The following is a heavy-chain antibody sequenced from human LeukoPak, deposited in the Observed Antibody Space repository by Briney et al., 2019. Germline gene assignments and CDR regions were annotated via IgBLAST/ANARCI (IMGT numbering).Heavy chain of an antibody. D-gene: IGHD3-22*01. J-gene: IGHJ2*01. CDR1: GGSISSHY. V-gene: IGHV4-59*11. Sequence: SETLSLTCTVSGGSISSHYWSWIRQPPGKGLEWIGYIYYSGSTNYNPSLKSRVTISVDTSKNQFSLKLSSVTAADTAVYYCARVPNDSSGYYVPWYFDLWGRGTLVTVSS. CDR2: IYYSGST. CDR3: ARVPNDSSGYYVPWYFDL.